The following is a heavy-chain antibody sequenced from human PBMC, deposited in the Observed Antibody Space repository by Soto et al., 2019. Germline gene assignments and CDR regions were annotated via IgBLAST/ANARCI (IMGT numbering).Heavy chain of an antibody. J-gene: IGHJ4*02. CDR3: ARDRLRGYDSSGFYS. CDR2: INPNNGNR. D-gene: IGHD3-22*01. Sequence: ASVKVSCKASGYTFTGYYMHWVRQAPEQGLEWMGWINPNNGNRNYAQKFEDRVTMTTATSTNTVFMELRSLKSDDTAIYYCARDRLRGYDSSGFYSWGQGTMVTVSS. V-gene: IGHV1-2*02. CDR1: GYTFTGYY.